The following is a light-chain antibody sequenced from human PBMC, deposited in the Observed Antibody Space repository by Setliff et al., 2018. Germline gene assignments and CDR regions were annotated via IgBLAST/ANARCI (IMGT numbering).Light chain of an antibody. V-gene: IGLV1-44*01. CDR3: AAWDDSLNGHV. CDR1: SSNIGTNT. Sequence: QSALTQPPSASGTPGQRVTISCSGSSSNIGTNTVNWYQQLPGTAPKLLIYSNNQRPSGVPDRFSGSESGTSASLAISGLQSEDEADYYCAAWDDSLNGHVFGTGTKGTVL. CDR2: SNN. J-gene: IGLJ1*01.